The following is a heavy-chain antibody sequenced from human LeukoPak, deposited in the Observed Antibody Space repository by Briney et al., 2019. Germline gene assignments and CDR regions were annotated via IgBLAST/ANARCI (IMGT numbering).Heavy chain of an antibody. D-gene: IGHD6-19*01. J-gene: IGHJ4*02. V-gene: IGHV3-7*01. CDR3: ARGSGWTDY. CDR1: GFTFSNCW. Sequence: TGGSLRLSCEASGFTFSNCWMTWVRQAPGKGLEWVANIKQDGSEKYYVDSVKGRFTVSRDNAKQSLYLQMNSLRAEDTAVYYCARGSGWTDYWGQGTLVTVSS. CDR2: IKQDGSEK.